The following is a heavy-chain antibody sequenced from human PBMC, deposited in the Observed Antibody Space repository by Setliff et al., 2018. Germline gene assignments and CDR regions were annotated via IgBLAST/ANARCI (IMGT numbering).Heavy chain of an antibody. CDR3: ARDLYCGGHCYQLFDS. CDR1: GGSISSGHYY. J-gene: IGHJ4*02. Sequence: SETLSLTCTVSGGSISSGHYYWNWIRQPAGKGLGWIGRIYPSGGTNYNPSLKSRVTISVDTSKNHFSLKLTSVTAADTAVYYCARDLYCGGHCYQLFDSWGQGTLVTVSS. V-gene: IGHV4-61*02. CDR2: IYPSGGT. D-gene: IGHD2-21*02.